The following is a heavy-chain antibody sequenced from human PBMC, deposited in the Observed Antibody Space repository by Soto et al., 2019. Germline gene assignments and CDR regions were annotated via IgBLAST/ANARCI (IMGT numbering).Heavy chain of an antibody. Sequence: QVKLVQSGAEVRQPASSLKVSCKTSGGTFSSYAITWVRQAPGQGLEWMGGIVPIVDTSTYAQKFQGRVTITADESTSTVSMELSSLRSDDTAVYYCVRVVAIPGYPDNWGQGTLVTVSS. CDR3: VRVVAIPGYPDN. CDR2: IVPIVDTS. V-gene: IGHV1-69*12. J-gene: IGHJ4*02. D-gene: IGHD5-12*01. CDR1: GGTFSSYA.